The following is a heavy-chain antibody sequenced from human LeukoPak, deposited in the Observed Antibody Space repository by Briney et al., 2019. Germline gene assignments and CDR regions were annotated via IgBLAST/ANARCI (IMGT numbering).Heavy chain of an antibody. D-gene: IGHD3-22*01. CDR3: ARGLTDSSGYYYALSPPEFDY. Sequence: GGSLRLSCAASGFTFSSYAMHWVRQAPGKGLEWVAVISYDGSNKYYADSVKGRFTISRDNSKNTLYLQMNSLRAEDTAVYYCARGLTDSSGYYYALSPPEFDYWGQGTLVTVSS. V-gene: IGHV3-30-3*01. CDR1: GFTFSSYA. J-gene: IGHJ4*02. CDR2: ISYDGSNK.